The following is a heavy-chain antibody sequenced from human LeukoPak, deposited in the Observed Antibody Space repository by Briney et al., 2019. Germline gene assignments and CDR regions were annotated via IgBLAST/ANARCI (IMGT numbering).Heavy chain of an antibody. V-gene: IGHV3-23*01. D-gene: IGHD2-2*03. J-gene: IGHJ4*02. CDR2: ISGSGGST. Sequence: GGSLRLSCAASGFTFSSYAMSWVRQAPGKGLEWVSAISGSGGSTYYADSVKGRFTISRDNSKNTLYLQMNSLRAEDTAVYYCAKLVDIVVVPAAYFDYWGQGTLVTVSS. CDR3: AKLVDIVVVPAAYFDY. CDR1: GFTFSSYA.